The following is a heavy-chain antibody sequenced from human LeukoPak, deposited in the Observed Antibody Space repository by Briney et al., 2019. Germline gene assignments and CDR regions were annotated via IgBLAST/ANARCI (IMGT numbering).Heavy chain of an antibody. V-gene: IGHV3-7*01. CDR2: IKQDGSEK. CDR1: GFTFSNYW. Sequence: QSGGSLRLSCAASGFTFSNYWMSWVRQAPGKGLEWVANIKQDGSEKYYVDSVKGRFTISRDNAKNSLYLQMNSLRAEDTAVYYCARGSVLLWFDAFDIWGQGTMVTVSS. D-gene: IGHD3-10*01. J-gene: IGHJ3*02. CDR3: ARGSVLLWFDAFDI.